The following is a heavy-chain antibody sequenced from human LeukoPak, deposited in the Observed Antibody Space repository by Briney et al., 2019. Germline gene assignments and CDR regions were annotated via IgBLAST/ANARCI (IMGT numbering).Heavy chain of an antibody. CDR1: AFTFSSYN. CDR2: ITSGNDI. V-gene: IGHV3-21*01. J-gene: IGHJ4*02. CDR3: AREKASGDMDY. Sequence: LGGSLRLSCAASAFTFSSYNLNWVRQAPGKGLEWVSSITSGNDIYYADSMKGRFTISRDNAKNSLYLQMNSLRAEDTAMYYCAREKASGDMDYWGQGTLVTVSS. D-gene: IGHD7-27*01.